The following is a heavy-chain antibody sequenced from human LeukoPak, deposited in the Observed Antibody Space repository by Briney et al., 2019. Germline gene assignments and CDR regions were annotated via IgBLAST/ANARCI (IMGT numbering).Heavy chain of an antibody. V-gene: IGHV1-24*01. CDR3: ARGWDSSSWRDY. CDR2: FDPEDGET. CDR1: GYTLTESS. J-gene: IGHJ4*02. Sequence: ASVKVSCKVSGYTLTESSMHWVRQAPGKGLEWMGGFDPEDGETIYAQKFQGRVTMTEDTSTDTAYMELSSLRSEDTAVYYCARGWDSSSWRDYWGQGTLVTVSS. D-gene: IGHD6-13*01.